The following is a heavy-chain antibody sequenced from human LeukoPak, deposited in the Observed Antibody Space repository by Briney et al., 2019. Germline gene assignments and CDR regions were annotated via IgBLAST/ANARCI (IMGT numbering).Heavy chain of an antibody. CDR1: GGSFTGHY. V-gene: IGHV4-34*01. Sequence: PSETLSLTCAVYGGSFTGHYWSWIRQPPGKGLGWIGEINHSGSTNYNPSLKSRVTISVDTSKNQFSLKLSSVTAADTAVYYCARVLGDSSGYYPDYRGQGTLVTVSS. J-gene: IGHJ4*02. CDR2: INHSGST. CDR3: ARVLGDSSGYYPDY. D-gene: IGHD3-22*01.